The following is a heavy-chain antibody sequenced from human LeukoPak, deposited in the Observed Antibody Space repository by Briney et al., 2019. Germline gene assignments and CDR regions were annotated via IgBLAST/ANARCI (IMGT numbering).Heavy chain of an antibody. CDR3: ARDRDTAMDYYYYGMDV. D-gene: IGHD5-18*01. V-gene: IGHV1-18*01. CDR1: GYTFTSYG. Sequence: ASVKVSCKASGYTFTSYGISWVRQAPGQGLEWMGWISGYNGNTKYAQKLQGRVTMTRDTFTSTVYMELSSLRSEDTAVYYCARDRDTAMDYYYYGMDVWGQGTTVTVS. J-gene: IGHJ6*02. CDR2: ISGYNGNT.